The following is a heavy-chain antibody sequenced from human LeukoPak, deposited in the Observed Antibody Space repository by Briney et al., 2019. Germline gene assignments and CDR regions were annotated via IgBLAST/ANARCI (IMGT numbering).Heavy chain of an antibody. Sequence: ASVKVSCKASGYTFTSYGISWVRQAPGQGLEWMGWISAYNGNTNYAQKLQGRVTMTTDTSTSTAYMELRSLRSDDTAVYYCARVGCSSTSCYPGYSYGFFDYWGQGTLVTVSS. CDR3: ARVGCSSTSCYPGYSYGFFDY. V-gene: IGHV1-18*01. J-gene: IGHJ4*02. D-gene: IGHD2-2*01. CDR1: GYTFTSYG. CDR2: ISAYNGNT.